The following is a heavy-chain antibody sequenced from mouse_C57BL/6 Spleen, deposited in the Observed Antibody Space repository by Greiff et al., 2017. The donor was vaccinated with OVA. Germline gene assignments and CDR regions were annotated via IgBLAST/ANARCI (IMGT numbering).Heavy chain of an antibody. CDR2: ISSGGSYT. V-gene: IGHV5-6*01. J-gene: IGHJ4*01. CDR3: ARHGNYAMDY. CDR1: GFTFSSYG. Sequence: EVQGVESGGDLVQPGGSLKLSCAASGFTFSSYGMSWVRQTPDKRLEWVATISSGGSYTYYPDSVKGRFTISRDNAKNNLYLQISSLKSEDTAMYYSARHGNYAMDYWGQGTSVTVSS.